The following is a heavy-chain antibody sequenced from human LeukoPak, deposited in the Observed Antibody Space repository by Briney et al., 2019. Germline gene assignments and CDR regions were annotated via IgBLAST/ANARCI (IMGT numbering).Heavy chain of an antibody. Sequence: SETLSPTCAVYGGSSSAYWWSWIRQPPGKGLEWIGEINPSGTTNYNPSLKGRVTISLDTSKNHFSLNLSSVTAADTAVYYCARPRKHDYYDMDVWGKGTTVTVSS. CDR3: ARPRKHDYYDMDV. V-gene: IGHV4-34*01. CDR2: INPSGTT. CDR1: GGSSSAYW. J-gene: IGHJ6*03.